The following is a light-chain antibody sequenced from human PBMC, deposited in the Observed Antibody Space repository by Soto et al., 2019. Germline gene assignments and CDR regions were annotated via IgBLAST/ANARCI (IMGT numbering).Light chain of an antibody. Sequence: EFVLTQSPGTLSLSPGERATLSCRASQSVSSSHLAWYQQKPGQAPRILIYVVSTRATGIPDRFSGSGSGTDFTLTISRLEPEDFALYYCQQYGSSPPLTFGGGTKVEIK. J-gene: IGKJ4*01. CDR3: QQYGSSPPLT. V-gene: IGKV3-20*01. CDR1: QSVSSSH. CDR2: VVS.